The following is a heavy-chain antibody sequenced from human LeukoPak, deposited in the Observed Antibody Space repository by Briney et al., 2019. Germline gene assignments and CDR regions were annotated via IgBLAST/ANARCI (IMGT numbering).Heavy chain of an antibody. D-gene: IGHD2-2*01. CDR1: VYTFTSYD. Sequence: ASVKVSCKASVYTFTSYDINWVRQATGQGLEWMGWMNPNSGNTGYAQKFQGRVTMTRNTPISTAYMELSSLRSEDTAVYYCATNPEDIVVEDYYYYYGMDVWGKGTTVTVSS. CDR2: MNPNSGNT. J-gene: IGHJ6*04. CDR3: ATNPEDIVVEDYYYYYGMDV. V-gene: IGHV1-8*01.